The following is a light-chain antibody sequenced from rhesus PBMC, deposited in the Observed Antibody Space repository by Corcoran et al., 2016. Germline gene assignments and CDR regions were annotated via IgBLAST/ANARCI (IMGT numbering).Light chain of an antibody. Sequence: DIVMTQSPDSLAVSLGERVTINCKSSQSLLYSSNNENYLAWYQQKPGPAPKLLNYWAYPRESGVTNRCSGSGSWTEFNLTISGLQSEDVAVYYCQQYYNSPLTFGGGTKVEIK. CDR2: WAY. J-gene: IGKJ4*01. V-gene: IGKV4-1*01. CDR1: QSLLYSSNNENY. CDR3: QQYYNSPLT.